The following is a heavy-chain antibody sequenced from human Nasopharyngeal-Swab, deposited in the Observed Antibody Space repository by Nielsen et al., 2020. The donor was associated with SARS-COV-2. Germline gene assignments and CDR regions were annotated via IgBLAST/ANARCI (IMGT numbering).Heavy chain of an antibody. CDR3: AREHHSSGWTGPFDY. CDR2: IIPIFGTA. CDR1: GGTFSSYA. Sequence: SVKVSCKASGGTFSSYAISWVRQAPGQGLEWMGGIIPIFGTANYAQKFQGRVTITADESTSPAYMELSSLRSEDTAVYYCAREHHSSGWTGPFDYWGQGTLVTVSS. D-gene: IGHD6-19*01. J-gene: IGHJ4*02. V-gene: IGHV1-69*13.